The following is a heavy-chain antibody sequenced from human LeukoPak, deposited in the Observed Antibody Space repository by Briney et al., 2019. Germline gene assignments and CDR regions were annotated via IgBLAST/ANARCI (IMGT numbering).Heavy chain of an antibody. CDR2: FSGSGGST. CDR3: HCSGGNCYKP. D-gene: IGHD2-15*01. J-gene: IGHJ5*02. Sequence: HSGGSLRLCCAASGFTFSSYVRRWGRQAPGKVVGMVSGFSGSGGSTYYADSVKVRFIISRDNSKNTLYLQMNSLRAEDTAVYYCHCSGGNCYKPWGQGTLVTVSS. V-gene: IGHV3-23*01. CDR1: GFTFSSYV.